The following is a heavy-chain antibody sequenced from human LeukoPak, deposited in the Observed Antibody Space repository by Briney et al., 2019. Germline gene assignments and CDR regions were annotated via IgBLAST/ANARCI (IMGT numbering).Heavy chain of an antibody. V-gene: IGHV3-23*01. Sequence: AGGSLRLSCAASGFTFSTYAMSWVRQAPGKGLDWVSGISASSDSTYYADSVKGRFTISRDNSKNTLYLQMNSLGAADTAVYYCAKDGAGYSGARGFDCWGQGTLVTVSS. J-gene: IGHJ4*02. CDR3: AKDGAGYSGARGFDC. D-gene: IGHD5-12*01. CDR2: ISASSDST. CDR1: GFTFSTYA.